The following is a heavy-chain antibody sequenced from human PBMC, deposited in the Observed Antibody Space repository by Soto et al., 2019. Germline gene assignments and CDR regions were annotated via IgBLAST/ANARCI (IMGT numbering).Heavy chain of an antibody. J-gene: IGHJ6*02. CDR3: ARHTVTTGDYYYGMDV. CDR2: IDPSDSYT. Sequence: GESLKISCXGSGYSFTSYWISWVRQMPGKGLEWMGRIDPSDSYTNYSPSFQGHVTISADKSISTAYLQWSSLKASDTAMYYCARHTVTTGDYYYGMDVWGQGTTVTVSS. D-gene: IGHD4-4*01. CDR1: GYSFTSYW. V-gene: IGHV5-10-1*01.